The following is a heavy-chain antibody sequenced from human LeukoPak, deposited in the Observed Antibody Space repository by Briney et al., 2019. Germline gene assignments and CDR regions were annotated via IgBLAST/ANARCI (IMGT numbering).Heavy chain of an antibody. J-gene: IGHJ6*03. CDR1: GFTFSSYG. CDR2: IRYDGSNK. D-gene: IGHD6-13*01. CDR3: ARSGRQLVAYYYYYYMDV. Sequence: KPGGSLRLSCAASGFTFSSYGMHWVRQAPGKGLEWVAFIRYDGSNKYYADSVKGRFTISRDNSKNTLYLQMNSLRAEDTAVYYCARSGRQLVAYYYYYYMDVWGKGTTVTVSS. V-gene: IGHV3-30*02.